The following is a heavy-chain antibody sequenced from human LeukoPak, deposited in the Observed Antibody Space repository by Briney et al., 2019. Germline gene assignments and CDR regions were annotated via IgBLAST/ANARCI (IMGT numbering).Heavy chain of an antibody. CDR3: ARALATMFFDY. CDR1: GGSLTNYY. V-gene: IGHV4-59*01. D-gene: IGHD5-12*01. CDR2: IDYSGRA. Sequence: SETLSLTCTVSGGSLTNYYWTWLRQPPGKGLEWIGYIDYSGRANYSPSLKSRVTISLDTSNDQFSLKFNSVTAADTAVYYCARALATMFFDYWGQGTLVTVST. J-gene: IGHJ4*02.